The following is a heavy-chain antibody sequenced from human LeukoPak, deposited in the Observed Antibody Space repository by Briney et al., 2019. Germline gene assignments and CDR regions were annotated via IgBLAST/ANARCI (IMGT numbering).Heavy chain of an antibody. Sequence: GGSLRLSCAASGFIFSTYGMHWVRQAPGKGLEWVAFIRNDGGDKYYAVSVKGRFTISRDNSKNTLYLQMNSLRAEDTALYYCAKDRAFGQFLWGNDYWGQGTLVTVSS. J-gene: IGHJ4*02. CDR3: AKDRAFGQFLWGNDY. CDR2: IRNDGGDK. D-gene: IGHD3-10*01. CDR1: GFIFSTYG. V-gene: IGHV3-30*02.